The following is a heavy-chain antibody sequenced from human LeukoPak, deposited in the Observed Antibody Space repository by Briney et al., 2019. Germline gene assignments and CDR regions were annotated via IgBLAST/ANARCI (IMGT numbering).Heavy chain of an antibody. V-gene: IGHV3-23*01. CDR2: LSGSGGST. D-gene: IGHD5-12*01. Sequence: GGSLRLSCAASGFAFSNSAVSWVRQAPGKGLEWVSALSGSGGSTFYGDSVKGRFTISRDHSKNTLYPQMNSLRAEDTAVYYCAARSGRLHSYYMDVWGKGTTVTVSS. J-gene: IGHJ6*03. CDR1: GFAFSNSA. CDR3: AARSGRLHSYYMDV.